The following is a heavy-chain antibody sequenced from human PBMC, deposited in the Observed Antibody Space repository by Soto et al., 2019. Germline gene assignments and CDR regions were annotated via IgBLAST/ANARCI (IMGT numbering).Heavy chain of an antibody. V-gene: IGHV3-7*01. D-gene: IGHD5-18*01. J-gene: IGHJ3*02. CDR1: GFTFSRYW. CDR3: ARGDTPMITGMDSFDI. CDR2: TKQDGTEK. Sequence: EVQLVESGGGLVQPGGSLRLSCAASGFTFSRYWMNWVRQAPGKGLEWVANTKQDGTEKNYVDSVKGRFTISRDNARNSLYLQMDSLRAEDTAVYFCARGDTPMITGMDSFDIWGQGTMVTVSS.